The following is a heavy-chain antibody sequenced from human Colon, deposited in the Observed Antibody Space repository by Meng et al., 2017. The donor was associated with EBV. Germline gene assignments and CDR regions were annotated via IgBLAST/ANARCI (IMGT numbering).Heavy chain of an antibody. V-gene: IGHV3-15*01. CDR3: TDVGGDMI. D-gene: IGHD3-10*01. J-gene: IGHJ4*02. CDR1: GFTFTNSH. Sequence: EVQWVGSGGGLVKPGECLSLCCAASGFTFTNSHMTWVRQAPGKGLEWVGRIKRASDGGTTDYAAPVKGRFTISRDDSKSTVYLQMNSLKSEDTGVYYCTDVGGDMIWGQGTLVTVSS. CDR2: IKRASDGGTT.